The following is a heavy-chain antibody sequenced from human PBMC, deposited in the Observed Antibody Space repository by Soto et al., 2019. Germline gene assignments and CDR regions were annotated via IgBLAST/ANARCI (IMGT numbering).Heavy chain of an antibody. CDR2: IIPIFGTA. CDR1: GGTFSSYA. Sequence: QVQLVQSGAEVKKPGSSVKVSCKASGGTFSSYAISWVRQAPGQGLEWMGGIIPIFGTANYAQKFQGRVTITAAESTSTAYMELSSLRSEDTAVYYCAGVSHGVVSYYYYYGMDVWGQGTTVTVSS. CDR3: AGVSHGVVSYYYYYGMDV. D-gene: IGHD3-10*01. J-gene: IGHJ6*02. V-gene: IGHV1-69*01.